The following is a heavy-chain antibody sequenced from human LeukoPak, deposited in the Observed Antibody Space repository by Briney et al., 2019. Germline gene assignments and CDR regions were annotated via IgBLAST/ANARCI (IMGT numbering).Heavy chain of an antibody. CDR2: ISGSGSST. CDR3: AKLLRGVIVPYFDY. D-gene: IGHD3-10*01. CDR1: GFTFSSYA. Sequence: GGSLRLSCAASGFTFSSYAMSWVRQAPGRGLECFSAISGSGSSTHYGDSVKGRFTISRDNSRNTLYLQLSRLRAEDTAVYYCAKLLRGVIVPYFDYWGQGTLVTVSS. V-gene: IGHV3-23*01. J-gene: IGHJ4*02.